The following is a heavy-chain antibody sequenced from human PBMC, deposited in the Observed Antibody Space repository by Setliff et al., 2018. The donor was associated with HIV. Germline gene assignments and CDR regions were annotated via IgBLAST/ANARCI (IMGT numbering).Heavy chain of an antibody. CDR3: ARRGAYGYDYFDY. CDR1: NGSFSGYY. Sequence: ASETLSLTCAVYNGSFSGYYWTWIRQPPGKGLEWIGEINDSGSTNYSPSLKSRITISVDTSKNQFSLKLTSVTAADTAVYYCARRGAYGYDYFDYWGPGILVTVSS. CDR2: INDSGST. V-gene: IGHV4-34*01. J-gene: IGHJ4*02. D-gene: IGHD5-12*01.